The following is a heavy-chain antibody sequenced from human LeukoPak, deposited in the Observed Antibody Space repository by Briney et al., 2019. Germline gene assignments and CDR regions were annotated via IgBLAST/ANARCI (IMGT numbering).Heavy chain of an antibody. Sequence: SAKVSCKASGGTFSSYAISWVRQAPGQGLEWMGGIIPIFGTANYAQKFQGRVTITADESTSTAYMELSSLRSEDTAVYYCARGVDVVVVPAAMYWFDPWGQGTLVTVSS. D-gene: IGHD2-2*01. CDR1: GGTFSSYA. J-gene: IGHJ5*02. CDR3: ARGVDVVVVPAAMYWFDP. CDR2: IIPIFGTA. V-gene: IGHV1-69*13.